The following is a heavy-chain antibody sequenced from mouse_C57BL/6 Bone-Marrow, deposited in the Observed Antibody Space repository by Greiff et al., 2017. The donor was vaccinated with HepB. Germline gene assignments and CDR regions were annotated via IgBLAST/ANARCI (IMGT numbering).Heavy chain of an antibody. CDR2: IWSGGST. D-gene: IGHD1-1*01. V-gene: IGHV2-2*01. Sequence: VMLVESGPGLVQPSQSLSITCTVSGFSLTSYGVHWVRQSPGKGLEWLGVIWSGGSTDYNAAFISRLSISKDNSKSQVFFKMNSLQADDTAIYYCASITTVVAPDYWGQGTTLTVSS. CDR3: ASITTVVAPDY. CDR1: GFSLTSYG. J-gene: IGHJ2*01.